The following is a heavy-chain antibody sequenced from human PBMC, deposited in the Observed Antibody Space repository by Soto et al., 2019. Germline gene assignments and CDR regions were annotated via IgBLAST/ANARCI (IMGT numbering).Heavy chain of an antibody. D-gene: IGHD3-3*01. CDR2: IYSGHTT. CDR3: VRGPSDHKLRLVEWPYGDY. CDR1: GFIVSSNQ. J-gene: IGHJ4*02. V-gene: IGHV3-53*01. Sequence: GGSLRLSCVASGFIVSSNQMSWVRQAPGKGLEWVSVIYSGHTTYYADSVEGRFTISRDDSKNTLYLQMNSLRVEDTAVYYCVRGPSDHKLRLVEWPYGDYWGQGALVTAPQ.